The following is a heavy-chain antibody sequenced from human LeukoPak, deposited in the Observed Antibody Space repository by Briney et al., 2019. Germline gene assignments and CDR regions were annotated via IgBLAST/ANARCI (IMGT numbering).Heavy chain of an antibody. J-gene: IGHJ4*02. D-gene: IGHD3-22*01. CDR2: IIPMLGIA. V-gene: IGHV1-69*04. CDR1: GGTSSSYA. Sequence: SVKVSCKASGGTSSSYAISWVRPAPGQGREWMGRIIPMLGIANYAQKFQGRVTITAEKSTSTAYMELSSLRSEDTAVYYCAREGRARSYDSSGYFLYWGQGTLVTVSS. CDR3: AREGRARSYDSSGYFLY.